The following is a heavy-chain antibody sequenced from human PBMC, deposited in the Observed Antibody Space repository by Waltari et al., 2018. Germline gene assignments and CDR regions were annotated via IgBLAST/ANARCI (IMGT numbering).Heavy chain of an antibody. CDR3: ARGSMDRSPTTPSAPYYYYMDV. D-gene: IGHD3-10*01. V-gene: IGHV1-69*12. CDR2: IIPIFGTA. Sequence: QVQLVQSGAEVKKPGSSVKVSCKASGGTFSSYAISWVRQAPGQGLEWMGGIIPIFGTANYAQKCQGRVTITADESTSTAYMELSSLRSEDTAVYYCARGSMDRSPTTPSAPYYYYMDVWGKGTTVTISS. CDR1: GGTFSSYA. J-gene: IGHJ6*03.